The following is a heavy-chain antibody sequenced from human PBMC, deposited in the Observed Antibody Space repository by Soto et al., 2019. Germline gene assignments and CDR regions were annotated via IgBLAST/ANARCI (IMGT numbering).Heavy chain of an antibody. Sequence: KFQGRVTITRDTSASTAYMELSSLRSEDTAVYYCARVENRKSSSWQVDALDIWGQGTMVTVSS. V-gene: IGHV1-3*01. CDR3: ARVENRKSSSWQVDALDI. D-gene: IGHD6-13*01. J-gene: IGHJ3*02.